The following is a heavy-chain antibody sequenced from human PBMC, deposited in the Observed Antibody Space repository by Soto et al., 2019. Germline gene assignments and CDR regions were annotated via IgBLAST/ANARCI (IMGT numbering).Heavy chain of an antibody. CDR3: AREGYYDSRGYPYGIDV. V-gene: IGHV3-30-3*01. J-gene: IGHJ6*02. Sequence: GGSLRLSCTASGFNFSDYVVHWVRQAPGRGLEWMAFISFDGSNEYYADFVKGRFTISRDNSKNMIYLQLNSLRADDAAVYFCAREGYYDSRGYPYGIDVWGQGTTVTVSS. D-gene: IGHD3-22*01. CDR2: ISFDGSNE. CDR1: GFNFSDYV.